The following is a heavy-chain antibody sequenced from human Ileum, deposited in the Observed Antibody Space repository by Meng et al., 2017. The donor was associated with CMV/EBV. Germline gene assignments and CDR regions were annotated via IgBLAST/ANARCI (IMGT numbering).Heavy chain of an antibody. D-gene: IGHD3-22*01. J-gene: IGHJ4*02. CDR3: AHLYYYDTSGYYRYFDY. CDR1: FSISSTGMG. V-gene: IGHV2-5*02. CDR2: IYWDEDK. Sequence: FSISSTGMGVAWLRQPPGKALEWLSLIYWDEDKFYSPSLRSRLTITKDTFRNQVVLTMTNMDPVDTATYYCAHLYYYDTSGYYRYFDYWGQGTLVTVSS.